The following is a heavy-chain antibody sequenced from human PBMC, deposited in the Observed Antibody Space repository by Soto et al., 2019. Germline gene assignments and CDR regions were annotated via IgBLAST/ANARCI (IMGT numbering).Heavy chain of an antibody. Sequence: SSETLSLTCTVSGDSVSSDSYYWSWIRQPPGKTLEWIGYIFHSGSTSYNPSLQSRVTMSIDTSKNQFSLNLTSVTAADTAIYYCAREGGVLRMSNWLDPWGQGTLVTVSS. V-gene: IGHV4-61*01. D-gene: IGHD3-3*01. CDR2: IFHSGST. J-gene: IGHJ5*02. CDR3: AREGGVLRMSNWLDP. CDR1: GDSVSSDSYY.